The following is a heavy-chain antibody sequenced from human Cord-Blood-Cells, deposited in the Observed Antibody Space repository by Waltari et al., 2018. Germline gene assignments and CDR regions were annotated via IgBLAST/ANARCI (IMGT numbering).Heavy chain of an antibody. D-gene: IGHD1-26*01. J-gene: IGHJ6*02. CDR2: SNPNRGGT. Sequence: QVQLVQSGAEVKKPGASVKVSCQASGYTFTGYYMHWVRQAPGQGLEGIGWSNPNRGGTNYAQKVQGRVTMTRDTSISTAYMEVSRLRSDDTAVYYWASRGARYYYYGMDVWGQGTTVTVSS. CDR1: GYTFTGYY. CDR3: ASRGARYYYYGMDV. V-gene: IGHV1-2*02.